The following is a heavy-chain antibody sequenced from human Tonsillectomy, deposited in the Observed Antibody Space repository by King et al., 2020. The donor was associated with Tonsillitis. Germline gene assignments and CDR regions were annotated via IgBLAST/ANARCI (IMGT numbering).Heavy chain of an antibody. J-gene: IGHJ3*02. CDR1: GFTFSSYS. CDR3: AREATEVRDAFDI. D-gene: IGHD5-12*01. Sequence: QLVQSGGGLVKPGGSLRLSCAASGFTFSSYSMNWVRQAPGKGLEWVSSISSSSSYIYYADSVKGRFTISRDNAKNSLYLQMNSLSAEDTAVYYCAREATEVRDAFDIWGQGTMVTVSS. V-gene: IGHV3-21*01. CDR2: ISSSSSYI.